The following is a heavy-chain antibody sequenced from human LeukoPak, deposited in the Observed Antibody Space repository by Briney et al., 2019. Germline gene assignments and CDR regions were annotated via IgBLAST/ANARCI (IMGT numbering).Heavy chain of an antibody. CDR3: ARSGGRLAYCGGDCYNDAFDI. CDR1: GFTFSSYA. CDR2: ISSNGGST. Sequence: GGSLRLSCAASGFTFSSYAMHWVRQAPGKGLEYVSAISSNGGSTYHANSVKRRFTISRDNSKNTLYLQMGSLRAEDMAVYYCARSGGRLAYCGGDCYNDAFDIWGQGTMVTVSS. V-gene: IGHV3-64*01. D-gene: IGHD2-21*02. J-gene: IGHJ3*02.